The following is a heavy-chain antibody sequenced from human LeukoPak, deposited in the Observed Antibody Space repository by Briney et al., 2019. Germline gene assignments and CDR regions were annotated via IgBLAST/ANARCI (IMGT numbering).Heavy chain of an antibody. V-gene: IGHV3-11*01. J-gene: IGHJ5*02. CDR2: INIGGTNT. CDR1: GFIFNDYY. Sequence: GGSLRLSCAASGFIFNDYYMSWIRQAPGKGLEWLSYINIGGTNTHYADSVKGRFTISRDNAKKSLYLEMNNLGAEDTAVYYCATDGAGFDTWGQGVLVTVSS. CDR3: ATDGAGFDT.